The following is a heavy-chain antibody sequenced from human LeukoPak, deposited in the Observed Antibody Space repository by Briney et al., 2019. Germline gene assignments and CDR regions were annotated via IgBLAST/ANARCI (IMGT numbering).Heavy chain of an antibody. Sequence: GGSLRLSCAASRFTFSNYAMSWVRQAQGKGLEWVSAISGSGDTTYYADSVKGRFTISRDNSRNTLYLQMNSLRAEDTAVYYCARDWRELHLPKYTDYWGQGTLVTVSS. V-gene: IGHV3-23*01. J-gene: IGHJ4*02. CDR1: RFTFSNYA. D-gene: IGHD1-26*01. CDR3: ARDWRELHLPKYTDY. CDR2: ISGSGDTT.